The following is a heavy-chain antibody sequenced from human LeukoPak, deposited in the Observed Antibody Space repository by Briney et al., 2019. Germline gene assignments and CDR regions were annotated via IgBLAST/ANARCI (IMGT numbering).Heavy chain of an antibody. CDR3: ARKGYSYGGFDY. D-gene: IGHD5-18*01. V-gene: IGHV3-7*01. CDR1: GFTFSTHW. J-gene: IGHJ4*02. CDR2: IKEGGSEK. Sequence: GGSLRLSCAASGFTFSTHWMNWVRQAPGKGLEWVANIKEGGSEKYFVDSVKGRLTISRDNAKNSLYLQMNSLRAEDTAVYYCARKGYSYGGFDYWGQGTLVTVSS.